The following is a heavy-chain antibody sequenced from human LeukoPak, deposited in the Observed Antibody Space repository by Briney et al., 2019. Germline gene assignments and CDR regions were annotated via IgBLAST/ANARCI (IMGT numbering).Heavy chain of an antibody. CDR3: ARWRYSSGNWFDP. J-gene: IGHJ5*02. V-gene: IGHV1-46*01. D-gene: IGHD6-19*01. CDR2: INPSGGST. CDR1: GYTFTSYY. Sequence: ASVKVSCKASGYTFTSYYMHWVRQAPGQGLEWMGIINPSGGSTSYVQKFQGRVTMTRDTSTSTAYMELSGLRSEDTAVYYCARWRYSSGNWFDPWGQGTLVTVSS.